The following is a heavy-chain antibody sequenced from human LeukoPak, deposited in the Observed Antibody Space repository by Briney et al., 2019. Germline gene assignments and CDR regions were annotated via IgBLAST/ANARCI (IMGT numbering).Heavy chain of an antibody. CDR2: ISAYNGNT. V-gene: IGHV1-18*01. Sequence: WASVKVSCKASGYTFTSYGTSWVRQAPGQGLEWMGWISAYNGNTNCAQKLQGRVTMTTDTSTSTAYMELRSLRSDDTAVYYCAREPDRHYYDSSGKSMDVWGQGTTVTVSS. CDR1: GYTFTSYG. J-gene: IGHJ6*02. D-gene: IGHD3-22*01. CDR3: AREPDRHYYDSSGKSMDV.